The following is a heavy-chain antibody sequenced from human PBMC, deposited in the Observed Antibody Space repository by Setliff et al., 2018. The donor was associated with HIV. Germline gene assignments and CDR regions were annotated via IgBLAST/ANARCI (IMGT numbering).Heavy chain of an antibody. CDR2: ISSSGGST. J-gene: IGHJ4*02. CDR3: AKEDQRVTSVDY. D-gene: IGHD2-2*01. CDR1: GFTFSSYA. Sequence: PGGSLRLSCAASGFTFSSYAMSWVRQAPGKGLDWVSAISSSGGSTYYADSVKGRFTISRDNSKNTLFLQMNSLRSEDTAVYYCAKEDQRVTSVDYWGQGTPVTVSS. V-gene: IGHV3-23*01.